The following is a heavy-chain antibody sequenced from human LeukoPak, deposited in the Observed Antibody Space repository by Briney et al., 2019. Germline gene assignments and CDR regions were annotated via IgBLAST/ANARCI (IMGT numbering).Heavy chain of an antibody. V-gene: IGHV3-23*01. J-gene: IGHJ6*02. CDR2: ISGSGGST. D-gene: IGHD6-13*01. Sequence: GGSLRLSCAASGFTFSSYAMSWVRQAPGKGLDWVSAISGSGGSTYYADSVRGRFTISRDNSKNTLYLQMNSLRAEDSAVYYCAKDSSSWSYYYYGMDVWGQGTTVTVSS. CDR3: AKDSSSWSYYYYGMDV. CDR1: GFTFSSYA.